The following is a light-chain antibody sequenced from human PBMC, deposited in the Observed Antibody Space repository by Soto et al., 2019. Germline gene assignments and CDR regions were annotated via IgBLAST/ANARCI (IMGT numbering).Light chain of an antibody. Sequence: EIVMTQSPATLSVSPVERVTLSCRASQGVGSTLAWYRQQPGQAPRLLIYDAYIRATGVPARFSGSGSGTEFTLTISGLQSEDFGLYYCQQYNNWQTFGQGTKVDI. J-gene: IGKJ1*01. CDR3: QQYNNWQT. V-gene: IGKV3-15*01. CDR1: QGVGST. CDR2: DAY.